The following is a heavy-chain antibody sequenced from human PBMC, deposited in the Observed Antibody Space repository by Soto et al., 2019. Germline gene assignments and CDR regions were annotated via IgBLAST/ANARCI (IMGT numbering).Heavy chain of an antibody. CDR1: GDSVSRYSAA. Sequence: QVQLQQSGPGLVKPSQTLSLTCAISGDSVSRYSAAWNWVRQSQSRGLEWLARTFYNSKWYNECSEYVKSRITINADTSKNQFSLQLNSVTPEDTAVYYCARGQLTYYGMDVLGQGTTVTVSS. J-gene: IGHJ6*02. CDR2: TFYNSKWYN. D-gene: IGHD1-1*01. CDR3: ARGQLTYYGMDV. V-gene: IGHV6-1*01.